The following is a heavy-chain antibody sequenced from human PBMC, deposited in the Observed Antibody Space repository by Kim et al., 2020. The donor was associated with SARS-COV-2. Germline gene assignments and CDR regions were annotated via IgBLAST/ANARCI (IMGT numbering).Heavy chain of an antibody. J-gene: IGHJ4*02. CDR1: GYTFTTYY. CDR3: ARMSRYSFEY. CDR2: INPSSGGA. Sequence: ASVKVSCKASGYTFTTYYLQWVRQAPGQGLEWLGIINPSSGGASYGKKFQGRVTMTRDTSTGTVSMELSRLRSDDTAVFYCARMSRYSFEYWGQGTLVTVSS. V-gene: IGHV1-46*01. D-gene: IGHD2-15*01.